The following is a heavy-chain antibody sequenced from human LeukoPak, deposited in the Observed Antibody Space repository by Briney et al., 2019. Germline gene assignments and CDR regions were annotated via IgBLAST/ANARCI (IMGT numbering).Heavy chain of an antibody. CDR2: FDPEDGET. CDR3: ATIEVPGYCSGGSCYSSLYYFDY. V-gene: IGHV1-24*01. CDR1: GYTPTELS. J-gene: IGHJ4*02. Sequence: ASVKVSCKVSGYTPTELSMHWVRQAPGKGLEWMGGFDPEDGETIYAQKFQGRVTMTEDTSTDTAYMELSSLRSEDTAVYYCATIEVPGYCSGGSCYSSLYYFDYWGQGTLVTVSS. D-gene: IGHD2-15*01.